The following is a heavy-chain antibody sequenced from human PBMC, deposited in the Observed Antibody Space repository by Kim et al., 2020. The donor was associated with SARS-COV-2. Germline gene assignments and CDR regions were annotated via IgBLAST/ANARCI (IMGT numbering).Heavy chain of an antibody. CDR3: ARDGLGVAAAQKGFLDY. Sequence: ASVKVSCKTSGYTLISYAVHWVRQAPGQRLEWMGWINTGNGNAEYSQSFQGRVTITRDTSASTAYMELSSLRSEDTAVYYCARDGLGVAAAQKGFLDYWGQGTLVTVSS. D-gene: IGHD6-13*01. J-gene: IGHJ4*02. CDR1: GYTLISYA. CDR2: INTGNGNA. V-gene: IGHV1-3*04.